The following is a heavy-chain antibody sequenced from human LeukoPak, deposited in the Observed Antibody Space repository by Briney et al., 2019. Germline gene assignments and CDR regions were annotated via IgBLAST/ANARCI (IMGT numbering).Heavy chain of an antibody. Sequence: GGSLRLSCAASGFTFDDYGMSWVRQAPGKGLEWVSGFNWNGGSTGYADSVKGRFTISRDNAKNSLSLQMNSLRAEDTALYYCARGPNYDILTGYYNYWGQGTLVTVSS. V-gene: IGHV3-20*04. CDR1: GFTFDDYG. J-gene: IGHJ4*02. CDR2: FNWNGGST. D-gene: IGHD3-9*01. CDR3: ARGPNYDILTGYYNY.